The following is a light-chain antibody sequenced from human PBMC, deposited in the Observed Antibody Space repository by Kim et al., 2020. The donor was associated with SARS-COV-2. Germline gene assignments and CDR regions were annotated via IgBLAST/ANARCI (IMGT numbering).Light chain of an antibody. V-gene: IGKV1-5*01. Sequence: DIQMTQSPSTLSASVGDRVTITCRASQSISSWLAWYQQKPGKAPKLLIYDASSLESGVPSRFSGSGSGTEFTLTISSLQPDDFATYYCQQYNSYPFFGQETRLEIK. CDR3: QQYNSYPF. CDR1: QSISSW. J-gene: IGKJ5*01. CDR2: DAS.